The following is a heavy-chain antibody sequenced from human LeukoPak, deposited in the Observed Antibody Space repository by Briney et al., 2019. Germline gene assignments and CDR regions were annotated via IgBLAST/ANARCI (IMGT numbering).Heavy chain of an antibody. CDR2: TYYRSKWYN. CDR1: GDSVSSNSAA. V-gene: IGHV6-1*01. Sequence: SQTLSLTCAISGDSVSSNSAAWNWITQSPTRGLEWLGRTYYRSKWYNDYAVSVKSRITINPDTSKNQFSLQLNSVTPEDTAVYYCARWTGDKDAFDIWGQGTMVTVSS. J-gene: IGHJ3*02. D-gene: IGHD3/OR15-3a*01. CDR3: ARWTGDKDAFDI.